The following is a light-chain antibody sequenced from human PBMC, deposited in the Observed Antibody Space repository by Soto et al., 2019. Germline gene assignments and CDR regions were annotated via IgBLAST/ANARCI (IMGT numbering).Light chain of an antibody. CDR1: QSVSSN. J-gene: IGKJ2*01. Sequence: EIVMTQFPATLSVSPGERATLSCRASQSVSSNLAWYQQKPGQAPRLLIYGASTRATGIPARFSGRGSGTDLTLTISSLQSEDCAVYYCQQCNDWPHTFGQGTKLEIK. CDR3: QQCNDWPHT. V-gene: IGKV3-15*01. CDR2: GAS.